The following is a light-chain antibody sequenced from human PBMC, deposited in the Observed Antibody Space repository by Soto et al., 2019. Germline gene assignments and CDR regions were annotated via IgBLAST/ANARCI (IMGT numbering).Light chain of an antibody. Sequence: DIPMTQSPSSLSASVGDRVTITCRASQTINNYLNWYQQKPGKAPKLLIYAASSLQSGVPSRFSGSGSGTDFTLTISSLQPEDFATYYCQQSFSEFPYTFGPGTKVEIK. J-gene: IGKJ3*01. CDR3: QQSFSEFPYT. CDR2: AAS. V-gene: IGKV1-39*01. CDR1: QTINNY.